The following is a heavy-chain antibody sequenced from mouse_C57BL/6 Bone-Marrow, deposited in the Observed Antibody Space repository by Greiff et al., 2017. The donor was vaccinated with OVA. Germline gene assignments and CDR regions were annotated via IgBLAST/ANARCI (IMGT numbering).Heavy chain of an antibody. Sequence: QVQLKESGPGLVQPSQSLSITCTVSGFSLTSYGVHWVRQSPGKGLEWLGGIWSGGSTDYNAAFISRLSISKDNSKSQVFFKMNSLQADDTAIYYCARNPSTVVGRAWFAYWGQGTLVTVSA. V-gene: IGHV2-2*01. CDR1: GFSLTSYG. CDR3: ARNPSTVVGRAWFAY. CDR2: IWSGGST. D-gene: IGHD1-1*01. J-gene: IGHJ3*01.